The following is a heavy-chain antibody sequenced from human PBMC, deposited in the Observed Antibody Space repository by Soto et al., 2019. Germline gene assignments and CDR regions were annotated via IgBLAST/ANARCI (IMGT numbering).Heavy chain of an antibody. J-gene: IGHJ4*03. CDR1: GITFSNAW. CDR3: TTTRPGTNGLEN. V-gene: IGHV3-15*01. CDR2: IRSKIDGETT. D-gene: IGHD2-8*01. Sequence: GGSLRLSCAASGITFSNAWMNWVRKAPGKGLEYIGRIRSKIDGETTDYAAPVEGRFTVSRDDSKNTLYLQMSGLKTEDTAVYYCTTTRPGTNGLENWGQGTLVTVSS.